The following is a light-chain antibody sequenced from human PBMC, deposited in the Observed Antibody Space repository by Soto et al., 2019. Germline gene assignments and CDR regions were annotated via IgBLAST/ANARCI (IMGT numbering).Light chain of an antibody. CDR1: QGISNY. Sequence: HMTSNPDSLSQNIQEIVTNTFRASQGISNYLAWYQQKPGKVPKLLIYAASTLQSGVPSRFSGSGSGTDFTLTISSLQPEDVATYCCQKYNCNPHRFGQ. CDR3: QKYNCNPHR. V-gene: IGKV1-27*01. CDR2: AAS. J-gene: IGKJ1*01.